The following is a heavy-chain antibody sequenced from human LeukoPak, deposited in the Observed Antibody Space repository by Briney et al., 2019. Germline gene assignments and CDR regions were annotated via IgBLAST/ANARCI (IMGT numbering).Heavy chain of an antibody. CDR2: ISSSGSTI. Sequence: GGSLRLSCAASGFTFSDYYMSWIRQAPGKGLEWVSYISSSGSTIYYADSVKGRFTISRDNAKNSLYLQMNSLRAEDTAVYYCARDTRGWTYYYDSSGYCFDYWGQGTLVTVSS. J-gene: IGHJ4*02. D-gene: IGHD3-22*01. CDR1: GFTFSDYY. V-gene: IGHV3-11*01. CDR3: ARDTRGWTYYYDSSGYCFDY.